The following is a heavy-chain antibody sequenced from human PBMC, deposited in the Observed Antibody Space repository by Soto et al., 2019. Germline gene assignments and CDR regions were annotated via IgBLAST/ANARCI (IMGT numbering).Heavy chain of an antibody. J-gene: IGHJ4*02. D-gene: IGHD3-22*01. Sequence: SETLSLTCVVSGGSISNENWWTWVRQPPGKGLEWIGEIHRSRSTNYNPSLKSRVIISVDKSKNQFSLKLSSVTAADTAVYYCARRDYYDSTGYFEGWGQGTLVTVSS. CDR1: GGSISNENW. V-gene: IGHV4-4*02. CDR2: IHRSRST. CDR3: ARRDYYDSTGYFEG.